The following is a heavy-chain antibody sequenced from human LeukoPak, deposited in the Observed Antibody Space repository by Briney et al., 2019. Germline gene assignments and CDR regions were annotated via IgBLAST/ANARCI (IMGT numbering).Heavy chain of an antibody. CDR1: GFTFSSYA. V-gene: IGHV3-23*01. Sequence: QSGGSLRLSCAASGFTFSSYAMSWVPQAPGKGLEGVSGISGSGGSTYYADSVKGRFTISRDNSKNTLYLQMNSLRAEDTAVYYCAKTADYGNYLLCYWGQGTLVTVSS. CDR2: ISGSGGST. J-gene: IGHJ4*02. D-gene: IGHD4-11*01. CDR3: AKTADYGNYLLCY.